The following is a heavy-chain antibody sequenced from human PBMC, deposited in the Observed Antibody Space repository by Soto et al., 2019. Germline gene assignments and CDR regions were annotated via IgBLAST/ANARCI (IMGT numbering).Heavy chain of an antibody. CDR1: GYTFTGYY. D-gene: IGHD4-17*01. J-gene: IGHJ6*02. V-gene: IGHV1-2*04. CDR2: INPNSGGT. CDR3: AREPSMSVTLESRTYGMDV. Sequence: SVKVSCKASGYTFTGYYMHWVRQAPVQGLEWMGWINPNSGGTNYAQKFQGWVTMTRDTSISTAYMELSRLRSDDTAVYYCAREPSMSVTLESRTYGMDVWGQGTTVTVSS.